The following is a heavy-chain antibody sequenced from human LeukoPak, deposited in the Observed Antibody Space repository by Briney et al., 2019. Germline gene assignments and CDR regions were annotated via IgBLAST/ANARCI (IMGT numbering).Heavy chain of an antibody. CDR1: GFMFSVYG. V-gene: IGHV3-33*01. Sequence: PGGSLRLSCVASGFMFSVYGMHWVRQAPGKGLEWVAVIWNDGSNKYYADSVKGRFTISRDNSKNTLYLQMNSLRAEDTAVYYCARDGTHNWDHFDYWGQGTLVTVSS. CDR3: ARDGTHNWDHFDY. J-gene: IGHJ4*02. CDR2: IWNDGSNK. D-gene: IGHD1-20*01.